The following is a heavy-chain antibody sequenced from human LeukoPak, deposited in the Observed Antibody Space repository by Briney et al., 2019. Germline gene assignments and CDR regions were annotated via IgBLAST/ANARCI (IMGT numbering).Heavy chain of an antibody. CDR3: ARSELLWFGGVNSGFDY. J-gene: IGHJ4*02. Sequence: SETLSLTCTVSGGSFSSYYWSWIRQPPGKGLEWIGCIYYSGSTNYNPSLQSRVTISLDTSKNQFSLKLSSVTAADTAVYYCARSELLWFGGVNSGFDYWGQGTLVTVSS. V-gene: IGHV4-59*01. CDR1: GGSFSSYY. D-gene: IGHD3-10*01. CDR2: IYYSGST.